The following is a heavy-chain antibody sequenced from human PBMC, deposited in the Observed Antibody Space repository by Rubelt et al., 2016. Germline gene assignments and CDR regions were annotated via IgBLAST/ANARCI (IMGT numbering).Heavy chain of an antibody. Sequence: GQLQESGPGLVKPSQTLSLTCTVSGVSMSTGGPYWSWIRQHPGKGLEWIGYIYYTGTTNYNPSLKSRVSISVDTSKNQFSLNLSSVTAADTAVYYCAGDRGDSTGRIDCWGQGTLVSVSS. D-gene: IGHD3-22*01. J-gene: IGHJ4*02. CDR2: IYYTGTT. CDR3: AGDRGDSTGRIDC. CDR1: GVSMSTGGPY. V-gene: IGHV4-31*03.